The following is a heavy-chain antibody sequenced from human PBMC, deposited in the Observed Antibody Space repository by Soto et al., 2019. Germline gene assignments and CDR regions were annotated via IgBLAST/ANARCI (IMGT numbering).Heavy chain of an antibody. CDR2: ISYDGSNK. D-gene: IGHD5-18*01. CDR1: GFTFSSYA. V-gene: IGHV3-30-3*01. Sequence: PGGALRLSCAASGFTFSSYAMHWVRQAPGKGLEWVAVISYDGSNKYYADSVKGRFTISRDNSKNTLYLQMNSLRAEDTAVHYCARGGTAMVPYYYYGMDVWGQGTTVTVSS. J-gene: IGHJ6*02. CDR3: ARGGTAMVPYYYYGMDV.